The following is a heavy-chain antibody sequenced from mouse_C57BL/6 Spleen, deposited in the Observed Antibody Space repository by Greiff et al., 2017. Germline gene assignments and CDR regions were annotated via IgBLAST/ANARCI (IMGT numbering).Heavy chain of an antibody. J-gene: IGHJ2*01. CDR3: ARIESYYGRSFDY. Sequence: QVTLKESGPGILQPSQTLSLTCSFSGFSLSTFGMGVGWLRQPPGKGLEWLAHIWWDDDTYYHQALQSRLTISKETSKNQVFLKIANVDTGNTATYYSARIESYYGRSFDYWGQGTTLTVSS. V-gene: IGHV8-8*01. CDR2: IWWDDDT. D-gene: IGHD1-1*01. CDR1: GFSLSTFGMG.